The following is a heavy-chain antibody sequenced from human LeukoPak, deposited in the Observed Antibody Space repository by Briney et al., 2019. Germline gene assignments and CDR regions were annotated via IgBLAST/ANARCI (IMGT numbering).Heavy chain of an antibody. Sequence: PGGSLRLSCAASGFTFSSYSTNWVRQAPGKGLEWVSYISSSSSTIYYADSVKGRFTISRDNAKNSLYLQMNSLRAEDTAVYYCAREGSSSWGTNWFDPWGQGTLVTVSS. CDR1: GFTFSSYS. D-gene: IGHD6-13*01. V-gene: IGHV3-48*01. CDR2: ISSSSSTI. CDR3: AREGSSSWGTNWFDP. J-gene: IGHJ5*02.